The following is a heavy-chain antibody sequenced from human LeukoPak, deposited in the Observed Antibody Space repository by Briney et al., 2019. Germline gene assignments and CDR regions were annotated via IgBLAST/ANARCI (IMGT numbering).Heavy chain of an antibody. CDR3: TRGELLWFGESTRGACDAFDI. CDR2: IRSKAYGGTT. V-gene: IGHV3-49*04. D-gene: IGHD3-10*01. Sequence: GGSLRLSCTASGFTFGDYAMSWVRQAPGKGLEWVGFIRSKAYGGTTEYAASVKGRFTISRDDSKSIAYLQMNSLKTEDTAVYYCTRGELLWFGESTRGACDAFDIWGQGTMVTVSS. CDR1: GFTFGDYA. J-gene: IGHJ3*02.